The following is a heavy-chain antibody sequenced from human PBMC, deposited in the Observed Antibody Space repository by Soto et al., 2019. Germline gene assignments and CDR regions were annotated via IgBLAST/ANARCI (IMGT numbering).Heavy chain of an antibody. CDR3: ARGLHNWNYGNWFDP. V-gene: IGHV1-69*13. CDR2: IIPIFGTA. CDR1: GGTFSSYA. D-gene: IGHD1-7*01. Sequence: ASVKVSCKASGGTFSSYAISWVRQAPGQGLEWMGGIIPIFGTANYAQKFQGRVTITADESTSTAYMELSSLRSEDTAVYYCARGLHNWNYGNWFDPWGQGTLVTVSS. J-gene: IGHJ5*02.